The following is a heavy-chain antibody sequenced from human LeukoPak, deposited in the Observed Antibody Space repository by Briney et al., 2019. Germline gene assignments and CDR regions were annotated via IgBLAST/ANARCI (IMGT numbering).Heavy chain of an antibody. J-gene: IGHJ4*02. CDR1: GYTFISHD. Sequence: GASVTVSCKTSGYTFISHDISWVRQAPGQGLEWMGWISAYNGNTNYAQKFQGRVTMTTDTSTNTAYMELRSLRSADTAVYYCARNAVADTLSAYYFEYWGQGTLVTVSS. D-gene: IGHD6-19*01. CDR3: ARNAVADTLSAYYFEY. V-gene: IGHV1-18*04. CDR2: ISAYNGNT.